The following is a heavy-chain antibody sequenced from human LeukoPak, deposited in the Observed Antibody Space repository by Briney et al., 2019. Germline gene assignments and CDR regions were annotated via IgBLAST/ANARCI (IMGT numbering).Heavy chain of an antibody. CDR1: GFSFSSYW. Sequence: GGSLRFSCAASGFSFSSYWMSWVRQAPGKRLEWVSYISTSSSTIYYADSMKGRFTISRDNAKNSLYLQMNSLRDEDTAVYYCARSYCSGGTCPSDYWGQGTLVTVSS. CDR3: ARSYCSGGTCPSDY. J-gene: IGHJ4*02. D-gene: IGHD2-15*01. CDR2: ISTSSSTI. V-gene: IGHV3-48*02.